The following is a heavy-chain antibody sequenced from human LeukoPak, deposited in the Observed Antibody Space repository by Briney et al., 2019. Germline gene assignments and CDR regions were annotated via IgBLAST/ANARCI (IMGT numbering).Heavy chain of an antibody. V-gene: IGHV3-23*01. J-gene: IGHJ4*02. CDR3: AKEGSGPRGITTVRGVFDY. Sequence: GGSLRLSCAASGFTFSSYAMSWVRQAPGKGLEWVSAISGSGGSTYYADSVKGRFTISRDNSKNTLYLQMNSLRAEDTAVYYCAKEGSGPRGITTVRGVFDYWGQGTLVTVSS. D-gene: IGHD3-10*01. CDR2: ISGSGGST. CDR1: GFTFSSYA.